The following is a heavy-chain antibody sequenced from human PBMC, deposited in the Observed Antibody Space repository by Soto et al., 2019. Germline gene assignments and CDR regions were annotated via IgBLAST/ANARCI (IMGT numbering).Heavy chain of an antibody. CDR1: GGSFSGHY. D-gene: IGHD3-22*01. J-gene: IGHJ4*02. Sequence: PSETLSLTCAVYGGSFSGHYWSWIRQSPGKGLEWIGEINHSGSTNSNPSLKSRVAMSVDMSKNQFSLKLTSVTAADTAVYYCARGISMIVEVQRDAPDKYYFDSWGQGTLVTVSS. CDR3: ARGISMIVEVQRDAPDKYYFDS. CDR2: INHSGST. V-gene: IGHV4-34*01.